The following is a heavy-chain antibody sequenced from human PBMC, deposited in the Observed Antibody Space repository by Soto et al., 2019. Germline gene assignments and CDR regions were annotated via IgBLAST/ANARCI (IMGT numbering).Heavy chain of an antibody. CDR1: GGTLSSYV. Sequence: SVKVSCKASGGTLSSYVISWVRQAPGQGLEWMGGIIPVFGTVNYAQKFQGRVTITADESTTTAYMELRSLRSEDTAVYYCARDADSKSEEYSSAQGGMDVWGQGTTVTVSS. CDR3: ARDADSKSEEYSSAQGGMDV. D-gene: IGHD6-6*01. V-gene: IGHV1-69*13. CDR2: IIPVFGTV. J-gene: IGHJ6*02.